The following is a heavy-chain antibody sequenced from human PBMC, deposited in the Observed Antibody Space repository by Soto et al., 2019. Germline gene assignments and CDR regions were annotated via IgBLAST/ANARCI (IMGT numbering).Heavy chain of an antibody. CDR2: IIPIFGTA. Sequence: SVKVSCKASGGTFSIYASSWVRQAPGQGLEWMGGIIPIFGTANYAQKFQGRVTITADESTSTAYMELSSLRSEDTAVYYCAIHIVVVPAAIVRASYYGMDVWGQGTTVTVSS. D-gene: IGHD2-2*01. CDR3: AIHIVVVPAAIVRASYYGMDV. V-gene: IGHV1-69*13. CDR1: GGTFSIYA. J-gene: IGHJ6*02.